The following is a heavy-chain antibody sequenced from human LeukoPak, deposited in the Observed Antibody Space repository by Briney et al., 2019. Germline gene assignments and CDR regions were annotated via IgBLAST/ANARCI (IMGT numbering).Heavy chain of an antibody. CDR1: GFSFSAYW. CDR2: INPAGSET. CDR3: ARFGYVAAVDV. J-gene: IGHJ4*02. Sequence: GRSLRLSCAASGFSFSAYWMTWVRHAPGTGLEWVANINPAGSETYYVDPVKGRFSISRDNAKNLVYLQMHSLRAEDTAVYHCARFGYVAAVDVWGQGTPVTVSS. D-gene: IGHD2-15*01. V-gene: IGHV3-7*01.